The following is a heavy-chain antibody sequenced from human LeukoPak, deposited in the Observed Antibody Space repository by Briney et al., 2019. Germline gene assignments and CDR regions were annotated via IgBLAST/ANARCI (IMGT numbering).Heavy chain of an antibody. CDR2: ISNDGSKK. D-gene: IGHD2-2*01. Sequence: GGSLRLSCAASGVTFSSYGMHWVRQAPGKGLDWVAVISNDGSKKYYADSVKGRFTISRDNSKNTLYLQMNSLRAEDTAVYYCAKDGAPDIVVVPAAPYYYYGMDVWGQGTTVTVSS. CDR3: AKDGAPDIVVVPAAPYYYYGMDV. CDR1: GVTFSSYG. V-gene: IGHV3-30*18. J-gene: IGHJ6*02.